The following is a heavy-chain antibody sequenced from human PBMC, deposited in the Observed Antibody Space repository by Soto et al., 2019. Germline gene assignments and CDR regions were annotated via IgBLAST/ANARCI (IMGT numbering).Heavy chain of an antibody. CDR3: ARHPERIAQIGWFDP. V-gene: IGHV3-74*01. Sequence: GGSLRLSCAASGFTFSNYWMHWVRQIPGQGLLWVSHIDSDGSSTSYADSVKGRFTISRDNAKNTLYLQMNSLRAEDTAVYYCARHPERIAQIGWFDPWGQGTLVTVSS. CDR2: IDSDGSST. CDR1: GFTFSNYW. J-gene: IGHJ5*02. D-gene: IGHD6-13*01.